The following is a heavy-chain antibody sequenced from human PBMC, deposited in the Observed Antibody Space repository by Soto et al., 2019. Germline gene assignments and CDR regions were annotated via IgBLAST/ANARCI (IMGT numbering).Heavy chain of an antibody. CDR2: IYPGDSDT. J-gene: IGHJ6*02. V-gene: IGHV5-51*01. CDR1: GYSFTSYW. D-gene: IGHD6-19*01. CDR3: ARRIAVAGIGMDV. Sequence: GASLKISCKGSGYSFTSYWIGWVRQMPGKGLEWMGIIYPGDSDTRYSPSFQGQVTISADKSISTAYLQWSSLKASDTAMYYCARRIAVAGIGMDVWGQGTTVTVSS.